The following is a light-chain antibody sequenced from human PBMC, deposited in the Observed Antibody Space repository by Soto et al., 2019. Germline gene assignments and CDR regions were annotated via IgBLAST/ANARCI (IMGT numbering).Light chain of an antibody. CDR3: QQYCSSPST. CDR1: QSVGSSY. J-gene: IGKJ1*01. V-gene: IGKV3-20*01. Sequence: EIVLTQSPGTLSLSPGESATLSCRASQSVGSSYLAWYRQKPGQAPRLLIYGASSRATGIPDRFRGGGSGTDFKLTISRLEPEYFAVYYCQQYCSSPSTFGQGIKVESK. CDR2: GAS.